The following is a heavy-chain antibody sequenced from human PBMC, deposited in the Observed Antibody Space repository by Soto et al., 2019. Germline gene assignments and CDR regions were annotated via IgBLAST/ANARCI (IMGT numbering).Heavy chain of an antibody. CDR3: ATTYYYDSSGYLGDY. CDR1: GFTFSSYS. D-gene: IGHD3-22*01. CDR2: ISSSSSTI. Sequence: EVQLVESGGGLVQPGGSLRLSCAASGFTFSSYSMNWVRQAPGKGLEWVSYISSSSSTIYYADSVKGRFTISRDNAKNSLYLQMNSLRDEDTAVYYCATTYYYDSSGYLGDYCGQGTLVNVSS. V-gene: IGHV3-48*02. J-gene: IGHJ4*02.